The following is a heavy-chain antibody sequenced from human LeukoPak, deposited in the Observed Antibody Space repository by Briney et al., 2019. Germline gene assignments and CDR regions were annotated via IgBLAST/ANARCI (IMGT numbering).Heavy chain of an antibody. CDR3: AAMGSAYYGDFDY. J-gene: IGHJ4*02. Sequence: GESLKISCQGSGSRFTGYWISWVRPLPGKGLEWMGKINPSDSYTNFSPSFQGHVTISADKSINTAYLQWSSLKASDTAMYYCAAMGSAYYGDFDYWGQGTLVTVSS. V-gene: IGHV5-10-1*01. CDR1: GSRFTGYW. D-gene: IGHD3-3*01. CDR2: INPSDSYT.